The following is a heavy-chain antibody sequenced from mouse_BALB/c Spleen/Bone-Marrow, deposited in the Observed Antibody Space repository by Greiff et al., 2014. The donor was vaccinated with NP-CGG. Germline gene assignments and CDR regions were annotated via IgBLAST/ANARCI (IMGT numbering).Heavy chain of an antibody. J-gene: IGHJ2*01. CDR2: IWAGGST. D-gene: IGHD2-4*01. CDR3: ARDRYYDYYFDY. CDR1: GFPLTNYG. Sequence: QVQLKESGPGLVAPSQSLSITCTVSGFPLTNYGVHWVRQPPGKGLEWLGVIWAGGSTNYNSALMSRLSITKDNSKSQVFLKMNGLQTDDTAMYYCARDRYYDYYFDYWGQGTTLTVSS. V-gene: IGHV2-9*02.